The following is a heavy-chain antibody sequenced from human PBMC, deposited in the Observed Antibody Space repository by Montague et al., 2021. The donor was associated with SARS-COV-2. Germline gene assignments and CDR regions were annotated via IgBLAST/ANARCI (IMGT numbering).Heavy chain of an antibody. V-gene: IGHV3-53*01. Sequence: YRRLSWSASGFTVSSNYMSWVRQAPGKGLEWVSVIYSGGSTYYADSVKGRFTISRDNSKNTLYLQMNSLRAEDTAVYYCARDRRYYDILTGYYSAFDIWGQGTMVTVSS. CDR1: GFTVSSNY. J-gene: IGHJ3*02. D-gene: IGHD3-9*01. CDR3: ARDRRYYDILTGYYSAFDI. CDR2: IYSGGST.